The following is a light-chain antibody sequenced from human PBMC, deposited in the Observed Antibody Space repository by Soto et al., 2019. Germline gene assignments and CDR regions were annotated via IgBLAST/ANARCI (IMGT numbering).Light chain of an antibody. CDR1: QSVSSY. CDR3: QQRSNELT. Sequence: EIVLTQSPATLSLSPGERATLSCRASQSVSSYLAWYQQKPGQAPRLLIYDASNRATGIPARFSGSGSGADFTLTISSLEPEVFAVYYCQQRSNELTFGGGTKVDIK. J-gene: IGKJ4*01. CDR2: DAS. V-gene: IGKV3-11*01.